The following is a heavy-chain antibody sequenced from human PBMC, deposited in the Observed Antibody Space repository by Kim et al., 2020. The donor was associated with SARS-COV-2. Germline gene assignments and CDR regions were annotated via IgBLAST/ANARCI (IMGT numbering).Heavy chain of an antibody. V-gene: IGHV3-33*01. CDR3: ARDKIGEWELPPHPPFDP. CDR2: IWYDGSNK. D-gene: IGHD1-26*01. Sequence: GGSLRLSCAASGFTFSSYGMHWVRQAPGKGLEWVAVIWYDGSNKYYADSVKGRFTISRDNSKNTLYLQMNSLRAEDTAVYYCARDKIGEWELPPHPPFDPWGQGTLVTVSS. CDR1: GFTFSSYG. J-gene: IGHJ5*02.